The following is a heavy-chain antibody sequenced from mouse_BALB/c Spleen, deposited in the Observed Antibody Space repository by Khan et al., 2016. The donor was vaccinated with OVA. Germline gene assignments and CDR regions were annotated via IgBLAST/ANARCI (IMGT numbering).Heavy chain of an antibody. D-gene: IGHD2-1*01. CDR2: INPSTDYT. CDR3: ARRGLYGIFVY. CDR1: GYTFISYW. J-gene: IGHJ3*01. Sequence: VQLQESGTELAKPGASVKMSCKASGYTFISYWMHWVQQRPGQGLEWIGYINPSTDYTEYNQKFKDKATSTTDKSSNTAYMQLSSLTSEYSAVCYCARRGLYGIFVYWGQGTRVTVSA. V-gene: IGHV1-7*01.